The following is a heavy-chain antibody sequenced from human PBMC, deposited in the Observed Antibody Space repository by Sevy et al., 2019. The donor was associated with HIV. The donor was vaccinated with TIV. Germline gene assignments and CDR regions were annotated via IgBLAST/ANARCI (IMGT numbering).Heavy chain of an antibody. D-gene: IGHD1-26*01. CDR2: IYYNGHI. Sequence: SETLSLTCTVSGGSITSLYWNWIRQPPGKGLEWIANIYYNGHINYNPSLKSRVTLSLDTSKNQSSRRRSSVTAADTAMYYCAGENAWGRGYSWGQGTLVTVS. CDR3: AGENAWGRGYS. J-gene: IGHJ4*02. CDR1: GGSITSLY. V-gene: IGHV4-59*08.